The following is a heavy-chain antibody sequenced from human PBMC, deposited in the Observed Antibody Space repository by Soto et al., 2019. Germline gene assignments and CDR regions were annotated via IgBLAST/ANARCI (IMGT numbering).Heavy chain of an antibody. J-gene: IGHJ4*02. CDR2: IYYTGST. CDR1: GASIRSGGYY. V-gene: IGHV4-31*03. Sequence: SETLSLTCSVSGASIRSGGYYWSWLRQSPGKGLEWIGHIYYTGSTFYSPSLKSRLTISLDTSKNQFSLDLRSVTAADTAMYYCARIEMASIKWSQGTLVTVSS. CDR3: ARIEMASIK.